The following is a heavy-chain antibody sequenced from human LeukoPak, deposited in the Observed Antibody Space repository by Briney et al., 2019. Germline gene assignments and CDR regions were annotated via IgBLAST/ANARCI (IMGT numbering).Heavy chain of an antibody. D-gene: IGHD2-2*01. CDR1: GVTFSSYA. J-gene: IGHJ6*02. CDR2: ISSSSSYI. CDR3: ARDGIVVVPAAIDYYYYYGMDV. Sequence: GGSLRLSCATSGVTFSSYAMSWVRQAPGKGLEWVSSISSSSSYIYYADSVKGRFTISRDNAKNSLYLQMNSLRAEDTAVYYCARDGIVVVPAAIDYYYYYGMDVWGQGTTVTVSS. V-gene: IGHV3-21*01.